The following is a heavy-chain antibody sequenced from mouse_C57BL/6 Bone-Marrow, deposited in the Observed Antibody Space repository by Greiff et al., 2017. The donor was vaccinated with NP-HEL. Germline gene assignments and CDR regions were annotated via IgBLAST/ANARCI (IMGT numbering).Heavy chain of an antibody. Sequence: VQLQQSGPELVKPGASVKISCKASGYSFTGYYMHWVKQSHGNILDWIGYIYPYNGVSSYNQKFKGKATLTVDKSSSTAYMELRSLTSEDSAVYYGARPYYGSTDWYFDVWGTGTTVTVSA. CDR2: IYPYNGVS. J-gene: IGHJ1*03. V-gene: IGHV1-31*01. D-gene: IGHD1-1*01. CDR3: ARPYYGSTDWYFDV. CDR1: GYSFTGYY.